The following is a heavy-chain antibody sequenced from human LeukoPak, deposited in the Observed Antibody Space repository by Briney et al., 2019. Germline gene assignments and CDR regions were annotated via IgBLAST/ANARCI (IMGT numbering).Heavy chain of an antibody. V-gene: IGHV3-48*03. J-gene: IGHJ4*02. CDR1: GFIFSSYE. D-gene: IGHD2-2*01. CDR2: ISSSGSTI. Sequence: GGSLRLSCAASGFIFSSYEMNWVRQAPGKGLEWVSFISSSGSTIYYADSVKGRFTISRDNAKNSLYLQMNSLRDEDTAVYYCARGTRPPDYWGQGTLVTVSS. CDR3: ARGTRPPDY.